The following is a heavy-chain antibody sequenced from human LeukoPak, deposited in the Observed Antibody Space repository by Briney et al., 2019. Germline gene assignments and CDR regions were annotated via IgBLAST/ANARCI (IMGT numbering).Heavy chain of an antibody. CDR1: GGSISSSSYY. CDR3: ARHPRPYGNYYYYYYMDV. V-gene: IGHV4-39*01. CDR2: IYYSGST. Sequence: SETLSLTCTVSGGSISSSSYYWGWIRQPPGKGLEWSGRIYYSGSTYYNPSLKSRVTISVDTSKNQCSLKLSSVTAADTAVYYCARHPRPYGNYYYYYYMDVWGKGTTVTVSS. D-gene: IGHD4-17*01. J-gene: IGHJ6*03.